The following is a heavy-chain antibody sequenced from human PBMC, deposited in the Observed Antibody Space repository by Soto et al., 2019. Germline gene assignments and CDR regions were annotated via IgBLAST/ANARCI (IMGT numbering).Heavy chain of an antibody. CDR2: ISYDGSNK. D-gene: IGHD2-2*01. CDR3: AKPLRYCSSTSCYVLDY. Sequence: GGSLRLSCAASGFTFSSYVMHWVRQAPGKGLEWVAVISYDGSNKYYADSVKGRFTISRDNSKNTLYLQMNSLRAEDTAVYYCAKPLRYCSSTSCYVLDYWGQGTLVTVSS. V-gene: IGHV3-30*18. CDR1: GFTFSSYV. J-gene: IGHJ4*02.